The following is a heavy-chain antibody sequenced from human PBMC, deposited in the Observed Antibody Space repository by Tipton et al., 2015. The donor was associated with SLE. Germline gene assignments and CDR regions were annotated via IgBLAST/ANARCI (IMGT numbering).Heavy chain of an antibody. CDR3: ARRNYDVLTGYYDAFDI. V-gene: IGHV4-59*12. CDR2: IYYSGST. J-gene: IGHJ3*02. Sequence: TLSLTCTVSGGSISSYYWSWIRQPPGKGLEWIGYIYYSGSTKSNPSLKSRVTISVDKSKNQFSLKLTSVTATDTAVYNCARRNYDVLTGYYDAFDIWGQGTMVTVSS. D-gene: IGHD3-9*01. CDR1: GGSISSYY.